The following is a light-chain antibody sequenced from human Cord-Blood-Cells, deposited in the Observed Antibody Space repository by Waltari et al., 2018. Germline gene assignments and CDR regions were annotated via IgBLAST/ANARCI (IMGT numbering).Light chain of an antibody. CDR1: SSNIGSNT. CDR3: CSYAGSSTPYV. V-gene: IGLV2-23*02. CDR2: EVS. J-gene: IGLJ1*01. Sequence: QSVLTQPPSASGTPGQRVTISCSGSSSNIGSNTVNCYQQLPGTAPKLMIYEVSKRPSGVSNRFSGSKSGNTASLTISGLQAEDEADYYCCSYAGSSTPYVFGTGTKVTVL.